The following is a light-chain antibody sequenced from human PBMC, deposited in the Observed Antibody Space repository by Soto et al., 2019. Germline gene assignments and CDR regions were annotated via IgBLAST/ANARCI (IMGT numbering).Light chain of an antibody. CDR3: QQSCSFPYT. J-gene: IGKJ2*01. Sequence: RLTMPWRASQTISSCLNWYQQKPGKAPKLLINAASTLQSGVPSRFSGSGSGTHFTLTISSLLPEDLATYYCQQSCSFPYTFGQGTKVDIK. V-gene: IGKV1-39*01. CDR2: AAS. CDR1: QTISSC.